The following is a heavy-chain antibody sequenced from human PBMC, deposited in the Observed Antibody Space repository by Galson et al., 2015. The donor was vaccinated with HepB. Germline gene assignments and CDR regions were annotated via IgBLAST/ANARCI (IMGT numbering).Heavy chain of an antibody. CDR3: ARHAGYSTSGWFDP. CDR1: GFTVSSNY. CDR2: IYSGGST. Sequence: SLRLSCAASGFTVSSNYMSWVRQAPGKGLEWVSVIYSGGSTYYADSVKGRFAISRDNSKNTLYLQMNSLRAEDTAVYYCARHAGYSTSGWFDPWGQGTLVTVSS. D-gene: IGHD6-6*01. J-gene: IGHJ5*02. V-gene: IGHV3-53*01.